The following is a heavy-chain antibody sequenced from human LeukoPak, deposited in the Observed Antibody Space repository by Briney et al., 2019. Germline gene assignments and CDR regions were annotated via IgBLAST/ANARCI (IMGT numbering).Heavy chain of an antibody. Sequence: GGSLRLSCAASGFTFSSYAMSWVRQAPGKGLEWVSAISGSGGSTYYADSVKGRFTISRDNSKNTLYLQMNSLRAEDTAVYYCAGGMVAAAAPTGGGFDYWGQGTLVTVSS. V-gene: IGHV3-23*01. D-gene: IGHD6-13*01. J-gene: IGHJ4*02. CDR3: AGGMVAAAAPTGGGFDY. CDR2: ISGSGGST. CDR1: GFTFSSYA.